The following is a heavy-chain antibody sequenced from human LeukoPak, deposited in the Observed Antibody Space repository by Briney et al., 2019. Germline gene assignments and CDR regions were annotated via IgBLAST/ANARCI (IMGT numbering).Heavy chain of an antibody. CDR1: GYSFIGYY. Sequence: ASVKVSCKASGYSFIGYYINWVRQAPGQGLEWMGIINPSGGSTSYAQKFQGRVTMTRDMSTSTVYMELSSLGSEDTAVYYCARGIGDRFRLQHVIDYWGQGTLVTVSS. V-gene: IGHV1-46*01. CDR2: INPSGGST. CDR3: ARGIGDRFRLQHVIDY. J-gene: IGHJ4*02. D-gene: IGHD2-21*02.